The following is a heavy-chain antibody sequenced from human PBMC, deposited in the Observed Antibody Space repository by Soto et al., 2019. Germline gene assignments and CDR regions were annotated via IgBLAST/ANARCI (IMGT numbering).Heavy chain of an antibody. CDR1: GFTVSNNY. J-gene: IGHJ3*02. Sequence: PVGSLRLSCAVSGFTVSNNYMSWVRQAPGKGPEGVSAISGSGGSTYYADSVKGRFTISRDNSKNTLYLQMNSLRAEDTAVYYCAKHQEVPAAADAFDIWGQGTMVTVSS. CDR2: ISGSGGST. D-gene: IGHD2-2*01. V-gene: IGHV3-23*01. CDR3: AKHQEVPAAADAFDI.